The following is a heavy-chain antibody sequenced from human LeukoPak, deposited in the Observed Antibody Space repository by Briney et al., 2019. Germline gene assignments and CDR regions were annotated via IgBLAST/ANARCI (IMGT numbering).Heavy chain of an antibody. CDR3: AKDGGRLWFGESYNWFDS. J-gene: IGHJ5*01. CDR2: ISGSSGST. CDR1: GFTFSNYA. D-gene: IGHD3-10*01. V-gene: IGHV3-23*01. Sequence: GGSLRLSCAASGFTFSNYAMSWVRQASGKGLEWVSTISGSSGSTNYADSVKGRFTISRDNSKNTLYLQMNSLRAEDTAVYYCAKDGGRLWFGESYNWFDSWGQGTLVAVSS.